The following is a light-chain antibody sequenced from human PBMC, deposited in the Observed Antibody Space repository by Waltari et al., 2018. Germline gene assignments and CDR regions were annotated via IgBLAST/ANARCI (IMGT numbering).Light chain of an antibody. Sequence: EIMLTQSPGTLSLSPGERATLSCRASQSVSRTLAWYQQKPGQAPRLLIYDAPTRATRIPDRFSGSGSGTDFSLTISRLEPEDVTVYYCQKYGTLPATFGQGTKVEIK. V-gene: IGKV3-20*01. CDR3: QKYGTLPAT. CDR1: QSVSRT. J-gene: IGKJ1*01. CDR2: DAP.